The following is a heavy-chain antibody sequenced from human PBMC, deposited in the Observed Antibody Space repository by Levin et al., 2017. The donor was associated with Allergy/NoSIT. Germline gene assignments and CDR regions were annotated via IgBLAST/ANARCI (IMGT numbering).Heavy chain of an antibody. CDR2: IKQDGSEK. Sequence: PGESLKISCAASGFTFSSYWKSWVRQAPGKGLEWVANIKQDGSEKYYVDSVKGRFTISRDNAKNSLYLQMNSLRAEDTAVYYCDCDSGGSRYWGQGTLVTVSS. V-gene: IGHV3-7*01. CDR3: DCDSGGSRY. CDR1: GFTFSSYW. J-gene: IGHJ4*02. D-gene: IGHD2-15*01.